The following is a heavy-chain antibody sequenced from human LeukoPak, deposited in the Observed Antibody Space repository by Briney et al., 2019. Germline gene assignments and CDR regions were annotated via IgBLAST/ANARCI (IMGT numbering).Heavy chain of an antibody. CDR2: ISGSGGST. CDR3: AKTNGMVRGVISRY. Sequence: GGSLRLSCAASGFTFSSYAMSWVRQAPGKGLEWVSAISGSGGSTYYADSVEGRFTISRDNSKNTLYLQMNSLRAEDTAVYYCAKTNGMVRGVISRYWGQGTLVTVSS. CDR1: GFTFSSYA. V-gene: IGHV3-23*01. J-gene: IGHJ4*02. D-gene: IGHD3-10*01.